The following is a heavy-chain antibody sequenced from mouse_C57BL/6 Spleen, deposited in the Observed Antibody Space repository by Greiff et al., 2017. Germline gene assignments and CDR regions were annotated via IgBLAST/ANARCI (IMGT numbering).Heavy chain of an antibody. Sequence: VQLQQPGAELVRPGSSVKLSCKASGYTFTSYWMDWVKQRPGQGLEWIGNIYPSDSETHYNQKFKDKATLTVDKSSSTASMQLSSLTSEDSAVYYGARGDYYGSKNYWGQGTTLTVSS. V-gene: IGHV1-61*01. D-gene: IGHD1-1*01. J-gene: IGHJ2*01. CDR1: GYTFTSYW. CDR3: ARGDYYGSKNY. CDR2: IYPSDSET.